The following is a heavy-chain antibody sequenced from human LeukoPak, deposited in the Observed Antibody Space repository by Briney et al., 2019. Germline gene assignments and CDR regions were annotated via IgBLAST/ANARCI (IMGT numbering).Heavy chain of an antibody. V-gene: IGHV3-7*03. J-gene: IGHJ3*02. CDR1: GFTLSKNW. Sequence: GGSLRLSCAASGFTLSKNWMSWVRQAPGKGLEWVANIKQDGSDKYYVDSVKGRFTISRDNSKNTLYLQMNNLRAEDTAVYYCAKPSLGSSAWYVAFDIWGQGTMVTVSS. CDR3: AKPSLGSSAWYVAFDI. CDR2: IKQDGSDK. D-gene: IGHD6-19*01.